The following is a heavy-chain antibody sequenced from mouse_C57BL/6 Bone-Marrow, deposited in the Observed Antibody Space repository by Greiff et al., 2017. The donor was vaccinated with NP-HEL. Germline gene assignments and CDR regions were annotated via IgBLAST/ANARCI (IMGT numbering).Heavy chain of an antibody. CDR2: IDPSDSYT. CDR3: ARGGHITTVVATGYFDY. V-gene: IGHV1-69*01. J-gene: IGHJ2*01. CDR1: GYTFTSYW. Sequence: VQLQQPGAELVMPGASVKLSCKASGYTFTSYWMHWVKQRPGQGLEWIGEIDPSDSYTNYNQKFKGKSTLTVDKSSSTAYMQLSSLTSEDSAVYYCARGGHITTVVATGYFDYWGQGTTLTVSS. D-gene: IGHD1-1*01.